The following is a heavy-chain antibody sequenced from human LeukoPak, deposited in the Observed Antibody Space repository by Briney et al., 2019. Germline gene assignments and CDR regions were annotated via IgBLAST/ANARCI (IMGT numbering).Heavy chain of an antibody. V-gene: IGHV3-53*01. J-gene: IGHJ5*02. Sequence: GGSLRLSCAASGFTVSSNYMSWVRQAPGKGLEWVSVIYSGGNTYYADSVKGRFAISRDNSKNTLYLQMNSLRAEDTAVYYCARDVYIAASGVNWFDPWGQGTLVTVSS. CDR1: GFTVSSNY. CDR2: IYSGGNT. CDR3: ARDVYIAASGVNWFDP. D-gene: IGHD6-13*01.